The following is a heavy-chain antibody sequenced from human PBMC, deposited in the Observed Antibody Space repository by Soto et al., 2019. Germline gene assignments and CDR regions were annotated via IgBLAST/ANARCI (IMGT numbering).Heavy chain of an antibody. J-gene: IGHJ6*02. CDR3: ARGGVIVVGLDV. V-gene: IGHV3-74*01. CDR2: IKTDGTIT. Sequence: EVQLVESGGGLVQPGGSLRLSCAGTGFTFSTYWMHWVGQAPGKGLEWVPRIKTDGTITGYADSVKGRFTISRDNAKNTLYLQMNSLRAEDTAVYYCARGGVIVVGLDVWGQGTTVTVSS. D-gene: IGHD3-22*01. CDR1: GFTFSTYW.